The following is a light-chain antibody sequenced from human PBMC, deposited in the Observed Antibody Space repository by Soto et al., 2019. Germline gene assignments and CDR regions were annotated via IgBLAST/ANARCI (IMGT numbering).Light chain of an antibody. CDR2: DVS. CDR1: SSDVGGYNY. J-gene: IGLJ2*01. V-gene: IGLV2-14*01. CDR3: SSYTSSNTVV. Sequence: QSGLTQPASVSGSPGQSITISCTGTSSDVGGYNYVSWYQQHPGKAPKLMIYDVSNRPSGVSNRFSGSKSGNTASLTISGLQAEDEADYYCSSYTSSNTVVFGGGTKLTVL.